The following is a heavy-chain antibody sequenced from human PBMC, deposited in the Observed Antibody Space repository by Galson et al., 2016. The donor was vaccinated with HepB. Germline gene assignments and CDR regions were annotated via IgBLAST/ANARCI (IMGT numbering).Heavy chain of an antibody. J-gene: IGHJ4*02. CDR2: IRGNGCST. CDR3: AKGGMLIPRFDY. V-gene: IGHV3-23*01. CDR1: GFTLSTYA. Sequence: SLRLSCAASGFTLSTYAMSWVRQAPGKGLEWVSTIRGNGCSTSYADSVKGRFTISRDSSKNTVYLQMNSLRAGDTAVYYCAKGGMLIPRFDYWGQGTLVTVSS. D-gene: IGHD3-16*01.